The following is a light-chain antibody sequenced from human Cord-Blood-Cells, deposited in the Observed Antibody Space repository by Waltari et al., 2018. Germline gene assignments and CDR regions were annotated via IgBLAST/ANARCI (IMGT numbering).Light chain of an antibody. CDR3: QQYGSSPRT. CDR1: QSVSSSY. V-gene: IGKV3-20*01. CDR2: GAS. J-gene: IGKJ1*01. Sequence: EIVLTQSPGTLSLSPGERVTLSCRASQSVSSSYLAWYQQKPGQAPRRLIYGASSRATGIPDRFSGSGSVTDFTFTIIRLEPEDFAVYYCQQYGSSPRTFGQGTKVEIK.